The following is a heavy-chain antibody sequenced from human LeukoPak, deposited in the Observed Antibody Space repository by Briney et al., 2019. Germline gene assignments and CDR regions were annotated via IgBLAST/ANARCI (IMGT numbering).Heavy chain of an antibody. Sequence: ASVKVSCKASGYTFTSYAMNWVRQAPGQGLEWMGWINTNTGNPTYAQGFTGRFVFSLYTSVSTAYLQISSLKAEDTAVYYCARARVAAAATRGNYYYYMDVWGKGTTVTVSS. CDR3: ARARVAAAATRGNYYYYMDV. CDR2: INTNTGNP. D-gene: IGHD6-13*01. V-gene: IGHV7-4-1*02. J-gene: IGHJ6*03. CDR1: GYTFTSYA.